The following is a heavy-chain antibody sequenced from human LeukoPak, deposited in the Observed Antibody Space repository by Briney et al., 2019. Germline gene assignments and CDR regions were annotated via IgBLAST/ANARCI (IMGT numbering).Heavy chain of an antibody. CDR3: ARGQHSSGWLFWFDP. D-gene: IGHD6-19*01. V-gene: IGHV4-59*01. CDR2: IYYSWST. Sequence: SETLSLTCTVSGGSISSYYWSWIRQPPGKGLEWLGYIYYSWSTNYNPSLKSRVTISVDTAKNHFSLKLSSVTAADTAVYYCARGQHSSGWLFWFDPWGQGTLVTVSS. J-gene: IGHJ5*02. CDR1: GGSISSYY.